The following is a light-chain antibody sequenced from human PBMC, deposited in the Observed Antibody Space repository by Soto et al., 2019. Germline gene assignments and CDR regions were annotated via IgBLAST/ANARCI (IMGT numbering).Light chain of an antibody. Sequence: DIQMTQSPSTLSASVGDRVTITCRASQNINKWLAWYQQKSGKAPKLLIYKASSLESGVPSRFSGGGSGTEFTLTISSLQPDDFATYYCQQYDTYVWTFGQGTTVDIK. CDR3: QQYDTYVWT. CDR2: KAS. V-gene: IGKV1-5*03. J-gene: IGKJ1*01. CDR1: QNINKW.